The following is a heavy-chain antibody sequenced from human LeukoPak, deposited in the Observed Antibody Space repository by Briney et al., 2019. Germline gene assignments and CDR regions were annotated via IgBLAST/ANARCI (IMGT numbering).Heavy chain of an antibody. CDR2: IIPIFGTA. CDR1: GGTFSSYA. D-gene: IGHD4-17*01. Sequence: ASVKVSCKASGGTFSSYATSWVRQAPGQGLEWMGRIIPIFGTANYAQKFQGRVTITTDESTSTAYMELSSLRSEDTAVYYCARAGPFHYGDYADYFDYWGQGTLVTVSS. V-gene: IGHV1-69*05. CDR3: ARAGPFHYGDYADYFDY. J-gene: IGHJ4*02.